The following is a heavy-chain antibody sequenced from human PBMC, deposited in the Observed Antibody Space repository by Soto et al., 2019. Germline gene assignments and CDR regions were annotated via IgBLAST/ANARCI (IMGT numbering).Heavy chain of an antibody. J-gene: IGHJ4*02. CDR2: IKQDGSEK. V-gene: IGHV3-7*01. D-gene: IGHD2-2*01. CDR3: ARDLYCISTSCYAQPIDY. CDR1: GFTFSSYW. Sequence: PGGSLRLSCAASGFTFSSYWMSWVRQAPGKGLEWVANIKQDGSEKYFLDFVKGRFTISRDNAKNSLYLQMNSLRAEDTAVYYCARDLYCISTSCYAQPIDYWGQGTLVTVSS.